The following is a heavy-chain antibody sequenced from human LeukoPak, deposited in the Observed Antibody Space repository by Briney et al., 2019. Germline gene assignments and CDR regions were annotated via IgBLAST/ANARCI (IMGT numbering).Heavy chain of an antibody. V-gene: IGHV1-18*01. D-gene: IGHD3-10*01. CDR3: ARVEDTMVRGVTYY. J-gene: IGHJ4*02. CDR2: VSAYNGNT. Sequence: ASVKVSCKASGYTFTSYGISWVRQAPGQGLEWMGWVSAYNGNTNYAQKLQGRVTMTTDTSTSTAYMELRSLRSDDTAVYYCARVEDTMVRGVTYYWGQGTLVTVSS. CDR1: GYTFTSYG.